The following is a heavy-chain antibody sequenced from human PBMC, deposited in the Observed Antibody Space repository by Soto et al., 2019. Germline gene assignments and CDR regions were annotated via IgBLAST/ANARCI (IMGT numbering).Heavy chain of an antibody. D-gene: IGHD1-26*01. J-gene: IGHJ4*02. CDR3: AKDNRDSGSSSPSYFDY. CDR1: GFTFSSYA. Sequence: GGSLRLSCAASGFTFSSYAMSWVRQAPGKGLEWVSAISGSGGSTYYADSVKGRFTISRDNSKNTLYLQMNSLRAEDTAVYYCAKDNRDSGSSSPSYFDYWGQGTLVTVSS. V-gene: IGHV3-23*01. CDR2: ISGSGGST.